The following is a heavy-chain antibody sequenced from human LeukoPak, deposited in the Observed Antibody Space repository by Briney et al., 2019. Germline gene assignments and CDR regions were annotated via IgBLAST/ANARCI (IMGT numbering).Heavy chain of an antibody. V-gene: IGHV3-48*03. Sequence: GGSLRLSCAASGFTFSSYEMNWVRQAPGKGLEWVSYISSSGSTIYYAGSVKGRFTISRDNAKNTLYLQMNSLRAEDTAIYYCARDIAAAVDYWGQGTLVTVSS. J-gene: IGHJ4*02. CDR3: ARDIAAAVDY. CDR1: GFTFSSYE. CDR2: ISSSGSTI. D-gene: IGHD6-13*01.